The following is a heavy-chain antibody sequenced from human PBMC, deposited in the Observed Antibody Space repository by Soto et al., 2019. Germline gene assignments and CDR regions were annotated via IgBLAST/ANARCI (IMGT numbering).Heavy chain of an antibody. D-gene: IGHD1-7*01. Sequence: PSETLSLTCTVSGGSISSYYWSWIRQPPGKGLEWIGYIYYSGSTNYNPSLKSRVTISVDTSKNQFSLKLSSVTAADTAVYYCARHPDSITGTTVFDYWGQGTLVTVSS. V-gene: IGHV4-59*08. CDR1: GGSISSYY. CDR2: IYYSGST. CDR3: ARHPDSITGTTVFDY. J-gene: IGHJ4*02.